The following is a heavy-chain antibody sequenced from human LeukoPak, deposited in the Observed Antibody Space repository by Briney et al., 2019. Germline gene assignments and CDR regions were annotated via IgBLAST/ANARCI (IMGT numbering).Heavy chain of an antibody. CDR3: ARERGYSYGDFDY. Sequence: AGGSLRLSCAASGLTVSSNYMSWVRQAPGKGLEWVSVIYSGGSTYCADSVKGRFTISRDNSKNTLYLQMNSLRAEDTAVYYCARERGYSYGDFDYWGQGTLVTVSS. V-gene: IGHV3-66*01. J-gene: IGHJ4*02. D-gene: IGHD5-18*01. CDR1: GLTVSSNY. CDR2: IYSGGST.